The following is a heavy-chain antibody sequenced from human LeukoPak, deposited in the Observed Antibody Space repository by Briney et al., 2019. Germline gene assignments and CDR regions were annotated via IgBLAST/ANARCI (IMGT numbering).Heavy chain of an antibody. D-gene: IGHD6-6*01. CDR2: INPSGGST. V-gene: IGHV1-46*01. CDR3: AADPLQYSSSLDPAYYYYYYMDV. J-gene: IGHJ6*03. Sequence: GASVKVSCKASGYTFTSYYMHWVRQAPGQGLEWMGIINPSGGSTSYAQKFQGRVTMTRDTSTSTVYMELSSLRSEDTAVYYCAADPLQYSSSLDPAYYYYYYMDVWGKGTTVTVSS. CDR1: GYTFTSYY.